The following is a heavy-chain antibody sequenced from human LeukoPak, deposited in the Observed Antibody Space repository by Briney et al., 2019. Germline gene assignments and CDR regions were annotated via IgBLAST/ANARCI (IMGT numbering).Heavy chain of an antibody. D-gene: IGHD1-26*01. CDR1: GYTFTNYW. CDR2: IYPGDSDT. CDR3: ARRGPYSGSYYGEDY. J-gene: IGHJ4*02. V-gene: IGHV5-51*01. Sequence: GESLKISCKGSGYTFTNYWIGWVRQMPGKGLEVMGIIYPGDSDTRCSPSFQGQVTISVDKSINTAYLQWSSLKASDTAMYYCARRGPYSGSYYGEDYWGQGTLVTVSS.